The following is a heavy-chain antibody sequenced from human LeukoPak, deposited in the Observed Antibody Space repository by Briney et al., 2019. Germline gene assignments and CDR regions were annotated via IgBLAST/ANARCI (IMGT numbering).Heavy chain of an antibody. Sequence: GRSLRLSCAASGVTFNIYAMHWVRQAPGKGLEWVAVISYDGSNKYYADSVKGRFTISGDNSKNTLYLQMNSLRAEDTAVYYCARDFATGTTFEFDPWGQGTLVTVSS. CDR3: ARDFATGTTFEFDP. J-gene: IGHJ5*02. V-gene: IGHV3-30-3*01. CDR1: GVTFNIYA. D-gene: IGHD1-1*01. CDR2: ISYDGSNK.